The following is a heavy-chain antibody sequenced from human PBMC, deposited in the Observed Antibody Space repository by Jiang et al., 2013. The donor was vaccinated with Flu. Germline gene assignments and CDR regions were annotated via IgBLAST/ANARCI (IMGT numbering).Heavy chain of an antibody. CDR1: GYSFTTFW. Sequence: SLRISCKASGYSFTTFWIIWVRQMPRERPGVDGEIDPADSSTYYSPSFQGHVTFSTDKSISTAYLQWGSLEASDTAIYYCARRGRSGMSGPLYDSWGQGTLVTVSS. D-gene: IGHD6-25*01. V-gene: IGHV5-10-1*01. J-gene: IGHJ4*02. CDR2: IDPADSST. CDR3: ARRGRSGMSGPLYDS.